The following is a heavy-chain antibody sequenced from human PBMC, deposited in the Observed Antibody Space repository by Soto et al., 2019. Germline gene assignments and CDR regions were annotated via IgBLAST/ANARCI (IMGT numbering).Heavy chain of an antibody. J-gene: IGHJ4*02. CDR3: ARDPGQDEAMDY. V-gene: IGHV3-33*01. CDR1: GFTFSNFG. Sequence: QVQVVESGGGVVQPGTSLRLSCAASGFTFSNFGMHWVGQAPGKGLEWVAVIWHDGKNKYYADSAKGRFTISRDNSKNTLYLQMNSLRAEDTAVYYCARDPGQDEAMDYWGQGTLVTVSS. CDR2: IWHDGKNK.